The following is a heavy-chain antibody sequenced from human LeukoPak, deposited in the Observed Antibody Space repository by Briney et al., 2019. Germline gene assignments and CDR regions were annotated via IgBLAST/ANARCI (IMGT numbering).Heavy chain of an antibody. Sequence: GGSLRLSCAASGFTFSSYGMHWVRQAPGKGLEWVAVISYDGSNKYYADSVKGRFTISRDNSKNTLYLQMNSLRAEDTAVYYCAKRDYGDYGHFDYWGQGTLVTVSS. J-gene: IGHJ4*02. V-gene: IGHV3-30*12. CDR1: GFTFSSYG. CDR3: AKRDYGDYGHFDY. D-gene: IGHD4-17*01. CDR2: ISYDGSNK.